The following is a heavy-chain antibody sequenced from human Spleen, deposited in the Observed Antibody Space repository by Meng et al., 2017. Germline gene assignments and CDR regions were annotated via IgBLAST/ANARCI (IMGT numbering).Heavy chain of an antibody. V-gene: IGHV3-23*01. CDR2: ISGSGGGT. CDR1: GFTVSSNY. Sequence: GESLKISCAASGFTVSSNYMSWVRQAPGKGLEWVSAISGSGGGTFYADSVKGRFTISRDNSKNTLYLQMNSLRAEDTAVYYCARDPNFETYWGQGTLVTVSS. CDR3: ARDPNFETY. D-gene: IGHD1-7*01. J-gene: IGHJ4*02.